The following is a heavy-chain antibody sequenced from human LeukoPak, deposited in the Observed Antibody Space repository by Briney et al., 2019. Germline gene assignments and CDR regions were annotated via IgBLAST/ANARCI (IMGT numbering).Heavy chain of an antibody. D-gene: IGHD2-15*01. CDR1: GFTFSDYG. CDR3: ARDPSRYCGGGRCSSVYYGMDV. J-gene: IGHJ6*02. Sequence: GGSLRLSCAASGFTFSDYGMHWVRQAPGKGLEWVGVIWYDGSNKYYSDSVKGRFTISRDNSKSTLFLQMNSLRAEDTAVYYCARDPSRYCGGGRCSSVYYGMDVWGQGTTVTVSS. CDR2: IWYDGSNK. V-gene: IGHV3-33*01.